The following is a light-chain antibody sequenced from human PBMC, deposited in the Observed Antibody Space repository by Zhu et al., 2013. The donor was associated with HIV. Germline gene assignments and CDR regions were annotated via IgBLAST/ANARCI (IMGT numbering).Light chain of an antibody. CDR3: QQYNGYWT. Sequence: DMQMTQFPSSLSASVGDRVTITCRASQNIDSWLAWYQQKPGKVPKLLIYKASSLESGVPSRFSGSGSGKEFTLTINSLQPDDFATYYCQQYNGYWTFGQGTKVEIK. V-gene: IGKV1-5*03. J-gene: IGKJ1*01. CDR2: KAS. CDR1: QNIDSW.